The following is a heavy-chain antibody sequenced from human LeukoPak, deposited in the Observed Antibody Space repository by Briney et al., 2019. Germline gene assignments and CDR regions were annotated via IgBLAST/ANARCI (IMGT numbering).Heavy chain of an antibody. D-gene: IGHD6-19*01. J-gene: IGHJ4*02. V-gene: IGHV1-2*02. CDR2: IVPNSGVT. CDR3: ARDLGRDGSGWYPYHDY. CDR1: GYSFTGYY. Sequence: ASVKVSCQASGYSFTGYYMHWVRRAPGQGLEWMGWIVPNSGVTNYAQKFQGGVTLTRDTSISTAYMELSRLTSDDTAVYFCARDLGRDGSGWYPYHDYCGQGTLVIVSS.